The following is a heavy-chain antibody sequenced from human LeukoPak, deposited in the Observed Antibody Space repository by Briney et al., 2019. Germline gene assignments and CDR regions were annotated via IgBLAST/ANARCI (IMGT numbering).Heavy chain of an antibody. CDR1: GFTFENYW. D-gene: IGHD5-18*01. Sequence: GGSLRLSCAASGFTFENYWMSWVRQAPGKGPEWVANIKQDGSVEHYLDSVKGRFTITRDNAKNSLILQMNTLRAEDTAVYYCARWAGVTDYWGQGTLVTVSS. V-gene: IGHV3-7*01. CDR3: ARWAGVTDY. CDR2: IKQDGSVE. J-gene: IGHJ4*02.